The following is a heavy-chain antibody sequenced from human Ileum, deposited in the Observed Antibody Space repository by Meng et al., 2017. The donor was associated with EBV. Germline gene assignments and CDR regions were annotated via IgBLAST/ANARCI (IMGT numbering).Heavy chain of an antibody. CDR2: INPNSGGA. CDR3: ARDTSNWFDP. CDR1: AYTFAGYY. Sequence: QVQLVQSGAEVKKPXXSVKVSCKASAYTFAGYYMHWVRQAPGQGLEWMGRINPNSGGANYAQKFQGRVTMTRDTSISTAYMELSRLRSDDTAVYYCARDTSNWFDPGGQGTLVTVSS. J-gene: IGHJ5*02. V-gene: IGHV1-2*06.